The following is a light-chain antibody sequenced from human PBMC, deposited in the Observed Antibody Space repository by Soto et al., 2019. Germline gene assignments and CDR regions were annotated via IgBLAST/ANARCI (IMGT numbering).Light chain of an antibody. Sequence: QSALTQPRSVSGSPGQSVTISWTGTSSDVGGYNYVSWYQQHPGKAPKLMIYDVSKRPSGVPDRFSGSKSGNTASLTISGLQAEDEADYYCCSYAGSYSIVFGTGTKVTVL. CDR1: SSDVGGYNY. J-gene: IGLJ1*01. CDR2: DVS. V-gene: IGLV2-11*01. CDR3: CSYAGSYSIV.